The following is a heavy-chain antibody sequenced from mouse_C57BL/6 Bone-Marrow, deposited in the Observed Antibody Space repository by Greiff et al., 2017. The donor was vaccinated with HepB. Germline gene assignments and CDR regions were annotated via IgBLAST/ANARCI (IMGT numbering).Heavy chain of an antibody. CDR3: TRDGGYYYGSSLDY. CDR2: ISSGGDYI. V-gene: IGHV5-9-1*02. Sequence: EVKLVESGEGLVKPGGSLNLSFAASGFTFSSYAMSWVRQTPEKRLEWVAYISSGGDYIYYADTVKGRFTISRDNARNTLYLQMSSLKSEDTAMYYCTRDGGYYYGSSLDYWGQGTTLTVSS. J-gene: IGHJ2*01. D-gene: IGHD1-1*01. CDR1: GFTFSSYA.